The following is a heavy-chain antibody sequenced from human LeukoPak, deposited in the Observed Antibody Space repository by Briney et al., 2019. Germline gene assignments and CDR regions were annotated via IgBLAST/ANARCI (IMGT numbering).Heavy chain of an antibody. CDR1: GFTFSSYP. J-gene: IGHJ4*02. D-gene: IGHD6-13*01. CDR3: ATSDTSRLYQDY. Sequence: GGSLRLSCAASGFTFSSYPMHWVRQAPGKGLEYVSTISNNGSNTYYANSVKGRFTISRDNSKNTLYLQMGSLRGDDLAVYYCATSDTSRLYQDYWGQGTLVTVSS. CDR2: ISNNGSNT. V-gene: IGHV3-64*01.